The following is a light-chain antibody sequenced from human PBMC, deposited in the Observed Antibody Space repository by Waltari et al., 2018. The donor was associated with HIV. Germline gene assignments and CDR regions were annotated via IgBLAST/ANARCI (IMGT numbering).Light chain of an antibody. J-gene: IGKJ2*01. CDR3: QQYFNTPYT. Sequence: DIVMTQSPDSLTVSLGERATIHCKSNQTLFYSSNNKNYLAWYQQKPRQPPKLLIYWASSRESGVPERFIGSGSVTNFSLTITSLQAEDVAIYYCQQYFNTPYTFGRGTKVEI. CDR2: WAS. CDR1: QTLFYSSNNKNY. V-gene: IGKV4-1*01.